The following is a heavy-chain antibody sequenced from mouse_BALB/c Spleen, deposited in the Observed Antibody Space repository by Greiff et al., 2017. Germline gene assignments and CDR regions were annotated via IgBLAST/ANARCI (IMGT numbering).Heavy chain of an antibody. J-gene: IGHJ4*01. CDR1: GFTFSSFG. V-gene: IGHV5-17*02. Sequence: EVKLMESGGGLVQPGGSRKLSCAASGFTFSSFGMHWVRQAPEKGLEWVAYISSGSSTIYYADTVKGRFTISRDNPKNTLFLQMTSLRSEDTAMYYCARGNYAMDYWGQGTSVTVSS. CDR2: ISSGSSTI. CDR3: ARGNYAMDY.